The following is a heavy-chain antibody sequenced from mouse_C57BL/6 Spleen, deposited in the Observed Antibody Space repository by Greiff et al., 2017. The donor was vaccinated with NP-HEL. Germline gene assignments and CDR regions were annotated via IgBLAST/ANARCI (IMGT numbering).Heavy chain of an antibody. CDR2: INPNNGGT. D-gene: IGHD2-5*01. CDR1: GYTFTDYN. J-gene: IGHJ4*01. CDR3: ARSNYGYAMDY. Sequence: EVHLVESGPELVKPGASVKMSCKASGYTFTDYNMHWVKQSHGKSLEWIGYINPNNGGTSYNQKFKGKATLTVNKSSSTAYMELRSLTSEDSAVYYCARSNYGYAMDYWGQGTSVTVSS. V-gene: IGHV1-22*01.